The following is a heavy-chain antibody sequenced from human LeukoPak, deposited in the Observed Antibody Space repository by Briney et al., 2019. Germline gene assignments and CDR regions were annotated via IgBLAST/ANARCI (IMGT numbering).Heavy chain of an antibody. CDR3: AGEPWMDY. CDR2: ISSSSSYI. J-gene: IGHJ4*02. CDR1: GFTFSSYS. D-gene: IGHD2-2*03. V-gene: IGHV3-21*01. Sequence: GGPLRLSCAASGFTFSSYSMHWVRQAPGKGLEWVSSISSSSSYIYYADSVKGRFTISRDNAKNSLYLQMNSLRAEDTAVYYCAGEPWMDYWGQGTLVTVSS.